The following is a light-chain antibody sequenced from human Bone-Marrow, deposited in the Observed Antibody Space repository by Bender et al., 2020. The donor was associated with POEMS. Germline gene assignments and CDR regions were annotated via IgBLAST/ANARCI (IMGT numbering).Light chain of an antibody. CDR3: AAWEDSLNGWV. CDR1: SSNIGAGYN. J-gene: IGLJ3*02. Sequence: QSVLTQPPSVSGAPGQRVTISCTGSSSNIGAGYNVHWYQQRPGTAPKLLIYINNQRPSGVPDRFSGSKSGTSASLAISGLQSEDEADYYCAAWEDSLNGWVFGGGTKLTVL. V-gene: IGLV1-50*01. CDR2: INN.